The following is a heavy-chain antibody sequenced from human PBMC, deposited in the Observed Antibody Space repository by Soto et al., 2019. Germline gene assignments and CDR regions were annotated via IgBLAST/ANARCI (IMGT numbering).Heavy chain of an antibody. V-gene: IGHV3-7*03. D-gene: IGHD6-19*01. CDR3: TRGAAVAGIDY. CDR2: LKPDGSEK. J-gene: IGHJ4*02. CDR1: GFTLSTYW. Sequence: EVPLVQSGGGLVQPGGSLRLSCAAAGFTLSTYWMSWVRQAPGKGLEWVANLKPDGSEKYYGDSVKGRFTISRDDAENSLYLQMNSLRVEDTAMYYCTRGAAVAGIDYWGQGTLVTVSS.